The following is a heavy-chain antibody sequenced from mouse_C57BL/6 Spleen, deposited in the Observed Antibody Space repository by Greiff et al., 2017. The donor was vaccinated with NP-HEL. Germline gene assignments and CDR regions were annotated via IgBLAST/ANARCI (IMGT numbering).Heavy chain of an antibody. CDR2: ISSGSSTI. V-gene: IGHV5-17*01. J-gene: IGHJ1*03. CDR3: ARSGNYGYWYFDV. CDR1: GFTFSDYG. Sequence: EVQLVESGGGLVKPGGSLKLSCAASGFTFSDYGMHWVRQAPEKGLEWVAYISSGSSTIYYADTVKGRFTISRDNAKNTLFLQMTSLRSEDTAMYYCARSGNYGYWYFDVWGTGTTVTVSS. D-gene: IGHD2-1*01.